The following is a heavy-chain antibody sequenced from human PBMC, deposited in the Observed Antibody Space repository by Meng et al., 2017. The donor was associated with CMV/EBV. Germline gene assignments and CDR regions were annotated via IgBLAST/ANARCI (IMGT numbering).Heavy chain of an antibody. CDR3: ARDGGYSSGWYPPQLSYYYYYGMDV. V-gene: IGHV3-21*01. Sequence: GVLKISGAASGFTFSSYSMNWVRQAPGKGLEWVSSISSSSSYIYYADSVKGRFTISRDNAKNSLYLQMNSLRAEDTAVYYCARDGGYSSGWYPPQLSYYYYYGMDVWGQGTTVTVSS. CDR1: GFTFSSYS. CDR2: ISSSSSYI. D-gene: IGHD6-19*01. J-gene: IGHJ6*02.